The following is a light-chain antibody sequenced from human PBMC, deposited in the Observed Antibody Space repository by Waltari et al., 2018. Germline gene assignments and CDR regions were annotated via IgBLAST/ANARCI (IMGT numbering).Light chain of an antibody. CDR3: QQYDISPLT. V-gene: IGKV3-20*01. Sequence: EIVLTQPPGTLSLSPGERATLPCRASQTVRATYLAWYQQKPGQAPTLVIHDTSSRATGIPDRFSGSGSGTDFSLTISSLEPEDFAVYYCQQYDISPLTFGGGTKVETK. J-gene: IGKJ4*01. CDR1: QTVRATY. CDR2: DTS.